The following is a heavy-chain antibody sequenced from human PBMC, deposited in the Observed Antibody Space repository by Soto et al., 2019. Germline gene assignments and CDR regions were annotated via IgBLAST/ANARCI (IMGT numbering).Heavy chain of an antibody. CDR3: AKDIDSWEDFYFRF. J-gene: IGHJ4*02. V-gene: IGHV3-23*01. CDR1: GFTFSSYA. CDR2: ISASGGST. D-gene: IGHD1-26*01. Sequence: EVRLLEYGGGLVQPGGSLRLSCAASGFTFSSYAMSWVRQAPGKGLESGSAISASGGSTYYADSVKGQFTISRDNSKSTLYLQMTSLRAEGTALYYWAKDIDSWEDFYFRFWGQGTLVTVSS.